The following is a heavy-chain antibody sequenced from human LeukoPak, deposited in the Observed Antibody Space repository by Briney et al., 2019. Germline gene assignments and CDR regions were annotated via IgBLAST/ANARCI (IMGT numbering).Heavy chain of an antibody. J-gene: IGHJ4*02. CDR2: ISGSGAST. CDR3: AKDYYCSSTSCLFDY. D-gene: IGHD2-2*01. V-gene: IGHV3-23*01. CDR1: GFTFSSYA. Sequence: GGSLRLSCAASGFTFSSYAMSWVRQAPGKGLEWVSDISGSGASTYYADSVKGRFTISRDNSKNTLYLQMNSLRAEDTAVYYCAKDYYCSSTSCLFDYWGQGTLVTVSS.